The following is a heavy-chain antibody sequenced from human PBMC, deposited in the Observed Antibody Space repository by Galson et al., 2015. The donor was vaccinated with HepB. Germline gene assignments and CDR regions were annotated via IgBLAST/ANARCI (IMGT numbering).Heavy chain of an antibody. D-gene: IGHD2/OR15-2a*01. Sequence: ETLSLTFAVYCGSFKDYPWTWIRQSPLNGLEVVWEITPSGNTNYNPPLKSRLTISVETSKNQFSLELRSVGAADTAVYYCARRARGKSLYQLARKQYYYYYIDVWGKGTTLTVS. V-gene: IGHV4-34*01. CDR2: ITPSGNT. CDR3: ARRARGKSLYQLARKQYYYYYIDV. CDR1: CGSFKDYP. J-gene: IGHJ6*03.